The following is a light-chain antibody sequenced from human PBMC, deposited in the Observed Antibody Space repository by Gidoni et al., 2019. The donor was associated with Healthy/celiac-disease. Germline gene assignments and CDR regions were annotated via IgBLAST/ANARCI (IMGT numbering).Light chain of an antibody. J-gene: IGKJ3*01. CDR1: QSVSSN. V-gene: IGKV3-15*01. CDR3: QQYNNWPPAFT. CDR2: GAS. Sequence: EIVMTQSPATLSVSPGERATLSCRASQSVSSNLAWYQQKPGQAPRLLIYGASTRATGIPARFSGSVSGTEFTLTISSLQSEDFAVYYCQQYNNWPPAFTFXPXTKVXIK.